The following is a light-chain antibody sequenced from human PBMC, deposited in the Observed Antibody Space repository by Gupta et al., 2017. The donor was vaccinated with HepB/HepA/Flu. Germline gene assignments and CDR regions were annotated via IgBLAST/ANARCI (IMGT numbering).Light chain of an antibody. V-gene: IGKV3-11*01. CDR3: QQRSNWPPVT. J-gene: IGKJ5*01. Sequence: IVLTQSPPTLSLSQGERATLSCRASQRVSSYLAWYQQKPGQAPRLLIYDASNRATGIPARFSGSGSGTDFTLTISSLEPEDFAVYYCQQRSNWPPVTFGQGTRLEIK. CDR1: QRVSSY. CDR2: DAS.